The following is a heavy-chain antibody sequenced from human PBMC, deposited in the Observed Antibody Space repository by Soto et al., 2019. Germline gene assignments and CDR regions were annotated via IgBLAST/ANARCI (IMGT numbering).Heavy chain of an antibody. D-gene: IGHD6-19*01. Sequence: QVQLQESGPGLVKPSGTLSLTCAVSGDSISSSNWWTWVRQPPGKGLEWIGEIYHSGSTSYNPSLKSRVTISVDKSKNHFSLKLSSLTAADTAVFYCATNAVAGTPIDYWGQGTLVTVSS. V-gene: IGHV4-4*02. CDR2: IYHSGST. CDR1: GDSISSSNW. J-gene: IGHJ4*02. CDR3: ATNAVAGTPIDY.